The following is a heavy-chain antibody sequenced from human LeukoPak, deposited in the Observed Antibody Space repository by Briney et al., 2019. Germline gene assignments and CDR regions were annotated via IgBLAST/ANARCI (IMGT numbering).Heavy chain of an antibody. V-gene: IGHV1-18*01. J-gene: IGHJ6*02. CDR1: GFSFTTYG. CDR3: ARDNFIMDV. D-gene: IGHD1-20*01. Sequence: ASVKVSCKASGFSFTTYGISWARQAPGQGLECMGRISANNGNANYAQNLQGRVTMTTDTSTNTAYMELRSLKSDDTAVYLCARDNFIMDVWGQGTTVTVSS. CDR2: ISANNGNA.